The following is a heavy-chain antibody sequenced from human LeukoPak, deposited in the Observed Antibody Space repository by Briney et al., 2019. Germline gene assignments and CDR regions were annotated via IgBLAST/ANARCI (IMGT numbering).Heavy chain of an antibody. CDR1: GFTFSSYA. CDR2: ISGSGGST. D-gene: IGHD3-22*01. V-gene: IGHV3-23*01. CDR3: AKVVDYYDSSRYHSFDY. Sequence: PGGSLRLSCAASGFTFSSYAMSWVRQAPGKGLEWVSAISGSGGSTYYADSVKGRFTISRDNSKNTLYLQMNSLRAEDTAVYYCAKVVDYYDSSRYHSFDYWGQGTLVTVSS. J-gene: IGHJ4*02.